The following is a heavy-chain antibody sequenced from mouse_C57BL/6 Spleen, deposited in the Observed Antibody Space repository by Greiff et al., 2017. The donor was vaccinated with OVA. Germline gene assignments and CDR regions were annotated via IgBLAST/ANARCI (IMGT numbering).Heavy chain of an antibody. V-gene: IGHV1-80*01. D-gene: IGHD1-1*01. CDR2: IYPGDGDT. Sequence: VQLQQSGAELVKPGASVKISCKASGYAFSSYWMNWVKQRPGKGLEWIGQIYPGDGDTNYNGKFKGKATLTADKSSSTAYMQLSSLTSEDSAVYFCASDYGSSHVEDYWGQGTTLTVSS. CDR3: ASDYGSSHVEDY. CDR1: GYAFSSYW. J-gene: IGHJ2*01.